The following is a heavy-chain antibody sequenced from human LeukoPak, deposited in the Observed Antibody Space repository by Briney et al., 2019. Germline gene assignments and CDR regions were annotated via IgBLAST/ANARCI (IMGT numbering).Heavy chain of an antibody. CDR3: ARSYSNHLFGMDV. CDR1: GFTFSSYY. Sequence: GGSLRLSCAASGFTFSSYYMTWVRQAPGKGLGWGSVMYSGGSTYYAYSVKGRVAISRDNSQNTVFLQMNSLRVEDTAVYYCARSYSNHLFGMDVWGQGTAVTVSS. D-gene: IGHD4-11*01. J-gene: IGHJ6*02. CDR2: MYSGGST. V-gene: IGHV3-66*01.